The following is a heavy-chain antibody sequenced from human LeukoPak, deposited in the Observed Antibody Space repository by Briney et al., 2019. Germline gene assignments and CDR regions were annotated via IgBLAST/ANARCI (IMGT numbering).Heavy chain of an antibody. Sequence: GGSLRLSCAASGFTFDDYAMHCVRQPPGKGLEWVANTKPDGSAEYYADSVRGRFHTHRDNAKNYLYLQKNRLRAEDTAVYYCARDGGLKTNFDHWGQGTLVTVSS. CDR3: ARDGGLKTNFDH. J-gene: IGHJ4*02. V-gene: IGHV3-7*01. D-gene: IGHD2-15*01. CDR1: GFTFDDYA. CDR2: TKPDGSAE.